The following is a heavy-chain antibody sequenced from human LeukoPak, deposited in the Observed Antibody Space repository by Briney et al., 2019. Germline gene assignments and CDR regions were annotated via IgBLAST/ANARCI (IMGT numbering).Heavy chain of an antibody. Sequence: SETLSLTCSVSDDSITMYYWNWIRKPPGKGLEWIGYVDHTGSTNFNPSLNGHVSISRDTTKNLFSLRLRSVTAADTAVYFCARGRVSSSTWYSTYYYYFYMDVWGKGTTVTVSS. D-gene: IGHD1-1*01. CDR2: VDHTGST. CDR1: DDSITMYY. CDR3: ARGRVSSSTWYSTYYYYFYMDV. J-gene: IGHJ6*03. V-gene: IGHV4-59*01.